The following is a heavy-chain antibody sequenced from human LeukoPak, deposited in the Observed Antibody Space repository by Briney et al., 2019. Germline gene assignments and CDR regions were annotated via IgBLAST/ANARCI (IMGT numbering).Heavy chain of an antibody. CDR2: IIPILGIA. J-gene: IGHJ6*03. D-gene: IGHD3-3*01. Sequence: SVKVSCTASGGTFSSYTISWVRQAPGQELEWMGRIIPILGIANYAQKFQGRVTITADKSTSTAYMELSSLRSEDTAAYYCANSQRRFLEELYYYYYMDVWGKGTTVTVSS. CDR3: ANSQRRFLEELYYYYYMDV. V-gene: IGHV1-69*02. CDR1: GGTFSSYT.